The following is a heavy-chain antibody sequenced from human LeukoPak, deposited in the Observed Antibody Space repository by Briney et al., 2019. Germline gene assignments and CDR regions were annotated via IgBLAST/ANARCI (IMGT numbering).Heavy chain of an antibody. Sequence: GGSLRLSCAASGFTFSSYSMNRVRQAPGKGLEWVSSISSSSSYIYHADSVKGRFTISRDNAKNSLYLQMNSLRAEDTAVYYCARGNGVTMIVVVDEYFDLWGRGTLVTVSS. CDR2: ISSSSSYI. D-gene: IGHD3-22*01. CDR3: ARGNGVTMIVVVDEYFDL. CDR1: GFTFSSYS. V-gene: IGHV3-21*01. J-gene: IGHJ2*01.